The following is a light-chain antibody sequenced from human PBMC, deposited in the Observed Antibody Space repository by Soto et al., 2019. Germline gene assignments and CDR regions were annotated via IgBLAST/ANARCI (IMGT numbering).Light chain of an antibody. Sequence: EIVRTQSPATLSVSAGERATLSCMASQSVSSNLAWYQQKPGQAPRLLIYGASTRATGIPDRVSGSGSGTEFTLTISRLEPEDFEVYYCQQYTDWPLTFGQGTKVDIK. J-gene: IGKJ1*01. V-gene: IGKV3-15*01. CDR1: QSVSSN. CDR3: QQYTDWPLT. CDR2: GAS.